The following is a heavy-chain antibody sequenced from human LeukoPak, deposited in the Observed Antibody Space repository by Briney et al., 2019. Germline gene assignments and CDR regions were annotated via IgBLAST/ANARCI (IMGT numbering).Heavy chain of an antibody. CDR2: INHSGST. CDR3: ARGWSPHYCDSSGYYYGY. V-gene: IGHV4-34*01. D-gene: IGHD3-22*01. J-gene: IGHJ4*02. Sequence: SETLSLTCAVYGGSFSSYYWSWIRQPPGKGLEWIGEINHSGSTNYNPSLKSRVTISVDTSRNQFYLKLSSVTAADTAVYYCARGWSPHYCDSSGYYYGYWGRGTLVTVS. CDR1: GGSFSSYY.